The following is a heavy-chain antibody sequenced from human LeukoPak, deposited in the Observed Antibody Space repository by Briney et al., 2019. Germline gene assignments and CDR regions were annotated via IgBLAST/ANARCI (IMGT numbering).Heavy chain of an antibody. CDR2: IYYSGST. D-gene: IGHD1-26*01. V-gene: IGHV4-4*02. CDR1: GGSISSNNW. Sequence: PSETLSLTCAVSGGSISSNNWWSWVRQPPGKGLEWIGEIYYSGSTNYNPSLKSRVTISVDTSKNQFSLQLNSVTPEDTAVYYCARESGSGSYGIDYWGQGTLVTVSS. CDR3: ARESGSGSYGIDY. J-gene: IGHJ4*02.